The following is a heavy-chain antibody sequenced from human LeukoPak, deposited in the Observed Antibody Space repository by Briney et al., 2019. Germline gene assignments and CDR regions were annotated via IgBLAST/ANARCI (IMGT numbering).Heavy chain of an antibody. CDR1: GGSISSYY. D-gene: IGHD2-15*01. J-gene: IGHJ3*02. CDR2: IYYSGST. CDR3: ARVGLRAAAFDI. Sequence: PSETLSLTCTVSGGSISSYYWSWIRQPPGKGLEWIGYIYYSGSTNCNPSLKSRVTISVDTSKNQFSLKLSSVTAADTAVYYCARVGLRAAAFDIWGQGTMVTVSS. V-gene: IGHV4-59*01.